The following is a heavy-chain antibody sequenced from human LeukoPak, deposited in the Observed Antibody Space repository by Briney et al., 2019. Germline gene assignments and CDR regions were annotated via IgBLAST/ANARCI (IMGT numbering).Heavy chain of an antibody. Sequence: SETLSLTCAVSGYSISSGYYWGWIRQPPGKGLEWIGSIYHSGSTYYNPSLKSRVTISVDTSKNQFSLKLSSVTAADTAVYYCXRYSSSSVFHYWGQGTLVTVS. CDR2: IYHSGST. J-gene: IGHJ4*02. D-gene: IGHD6-6*01. CDR3: XRYSSSSVFHY. V-gene: IGHV4-38-2*01. CDR1: GYSISSGYY.